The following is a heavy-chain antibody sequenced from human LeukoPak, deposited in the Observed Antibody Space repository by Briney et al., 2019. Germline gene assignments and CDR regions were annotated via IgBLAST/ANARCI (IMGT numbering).Heavy chain of an antibody. D-gene: IGHD3-22*01. CDR2: IS. Sequence: SGGSLRLSCEASGFTFSTYPMHWVRQAPGKGLQWVAAISDSVKGRFTISRDNSKNTLYMQMNSLRAEDTAVYYCARSGINFGSSGQKLDYWGQGTLVTVSS. CDR3: ARSGINFGSSGQKLDY. CDR1: GFTFSTYP. J-gene: IGHJ4*02. V-gene: IGHV3-30*04.